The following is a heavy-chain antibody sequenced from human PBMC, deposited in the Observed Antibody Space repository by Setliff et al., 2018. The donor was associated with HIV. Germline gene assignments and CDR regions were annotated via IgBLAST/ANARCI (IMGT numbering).Heavy chain of an antibody. CDR3: ARDATSEGYMDV. V-gene: IGHV4-4*08. J-gene: IGHJ6*03. CDR1: GDSIITYY. CDR2: IHHSGSS. Sequence: SETLSLTCTVSGDSIITYYWTWIRQPPGKGLEWIGYIHHSGSSDYTPSLRSRVTMSVDTSKNQFSLKLTSVTAADTAMYFCARDATSEGYMDVWGKGTTVTVSS.